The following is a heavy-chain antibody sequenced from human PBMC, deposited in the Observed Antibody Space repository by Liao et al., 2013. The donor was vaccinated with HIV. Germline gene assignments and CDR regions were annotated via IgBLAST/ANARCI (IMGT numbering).Heavy chain of an antibody. CDR2: IYYSGST. CDR3: AREVGYDFWSGYYNTLNWFDP. J-gene: IGHJ5*02. CDR1: GGSISSSRYY. D-gene: IGHD3-3*01. V-gene: IGHV4-39*07. Sequence: QLQLQESGPGLVKPSETLSLTCTVSGGSISSSRYYWGWIRQPPGKGLEWIGSIYYSGSTYYNPSLKSRVTISIDTSKNQFSLKLSSVTAADTAVYYCAREVGYDFWSGYYNTLNWFDPWGQGTLVTVSS.